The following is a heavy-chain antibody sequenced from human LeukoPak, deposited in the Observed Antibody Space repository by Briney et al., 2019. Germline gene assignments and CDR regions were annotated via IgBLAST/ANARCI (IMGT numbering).Heavy chain of an antibody. J-gene: IGHJ5*02. V-gene: IGHV3-11*01. CDR1: GLTFNDHD. D-gene: IGHD6-13*01. CDR2: INGRASTI. Sequence: GGSLRLSCAASGLTFNDHDMSWIRQAPGKGLEWVSYINGRASTIYYAASVKGRFTVSRDNAKNSLYLQMNSLRAEDTAVYYCARDYDSSSWYPWGQGTLVTVSS. CDR3: ARDYDSSSWYP.